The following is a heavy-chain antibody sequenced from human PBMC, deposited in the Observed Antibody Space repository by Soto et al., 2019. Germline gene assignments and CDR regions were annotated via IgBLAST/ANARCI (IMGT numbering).Heavy chain of an antibody. D-gene: IGHD3-22*01. J-gene: IGHJ4*02. CDR2: IYPGDSDS. CDR3: ARRAFSSGPFDF. Sequence: EVLLVQSGTEVKKPGESLKISCQGSGYNFGNYWIAWVRQLPGKGLEWMGMIYPGDSDSRYNPSFQGRVAFSADKAINTAYLQLSSPQASDTAKYYCARRAFSSGPFDFWGQGTLVSVSP. V-gene: IGHV5-51*01. CDR1: GYNFGNYW.